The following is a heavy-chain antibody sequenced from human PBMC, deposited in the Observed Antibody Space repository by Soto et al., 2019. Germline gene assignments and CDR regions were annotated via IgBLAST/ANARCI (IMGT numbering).Heavy chain of an antibody. CDR1: GFTFSSYG. J-gene: IGHJ4*02. V-gene: IGHV3-30*18. Sequence: QVQLVESGGGVVQPGRSLRLSCAASGFTFSSYGMHWVRQAPGKGLEWGAVISYDGSNKYYADSVKGRFTISRDNSKNTLYLQMNSLRAEDTAVYYCAKDRRKVVVAAPFDYWGQGTLVTVSS. CDR3: AKDRRKVVVAAPFDY. D-gene: IGHD2-15*01. CDR2: ISYDGSNK.